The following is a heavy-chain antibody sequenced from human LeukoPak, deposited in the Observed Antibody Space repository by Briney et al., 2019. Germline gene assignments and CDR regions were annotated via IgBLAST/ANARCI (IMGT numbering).Heavy chain of an antibody. V-gene: IGHV3-74*01. J-gene: IGHJ4*02. CDR1: GLTLSRYW. Sequence: PGGSLRLSCAASGLTLSRYWMHWVRQAPGKGLVWISLINNDGSSTTYADSVKGRFTISRDNAKNTLYLQMNSLRAEDTAVYYCAAPGNNGSGPFDFWGQGTLVTVSS. CDR2: INNDGSST. D-gene: IGHD3-10*01. CDR3: AAPGNNGSGPFDF.